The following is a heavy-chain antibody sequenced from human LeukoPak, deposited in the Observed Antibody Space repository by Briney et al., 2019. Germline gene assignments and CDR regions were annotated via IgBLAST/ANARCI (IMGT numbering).Heavy chain of an antibody. V-gene: IGHV3-30*02. D-gene: IGHD6-13*01. Sequence: GGSLRLSCAASGFTFSNYGMHRVRQAPGKGLEWVAFIRYDGSNKYYADSVKGRFTISRDNSKNTLYLQMNSLRPEDAAVYYCARSTSSWFYVDFWGQGTLVTVSS. J-gene: IGHJ4*02. CDR1: GFTFSNYG. CDR2: IRYDGSNK. CDR3: ARSTSSWFYVDF.